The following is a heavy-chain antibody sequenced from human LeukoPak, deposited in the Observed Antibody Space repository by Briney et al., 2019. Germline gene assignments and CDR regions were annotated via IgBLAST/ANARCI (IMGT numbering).Heavy chain of an antibody. V-gene: IGHV3-48*02. Sequence: GGSLRLSCATSGFNFGSYSMSWVRQAPGKGVEWISYITSTSSTMYYGDSVLGRFTVSRDNAKNSLSLQMNILRDEDTAVYYCARQVGSYGRNGLDVWGQGTTVTVSS. J-gene: IGHJ6*02. CDR2: ITSTSSTM. D-gene: IGHD2-2*01. CDR1: GFNFGSYS. CDR3: ARQVGSYGRNGLDV.